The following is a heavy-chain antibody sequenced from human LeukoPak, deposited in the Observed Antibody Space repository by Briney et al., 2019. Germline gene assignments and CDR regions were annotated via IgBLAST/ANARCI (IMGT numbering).Heavy chain of an antibody. Sequence: GGSLRLSCAASGFTFTNAWMSWVRQAPGKGLEGVGRIKSKTDDGTTDYAAPVKGRFTISRDDSKNTLYLQMNSLKTEDTAVYYCVTYGSARKFDYWGQGTLVTVSS. CDR1: GFTFTNAW. J-gene: IGHJ4*02. CDR2: IKSKTDDGTT. V-gene: IGHV3-15*01. CDR3: VTYGSARKFDY. D-gene: IGHD3-10*01.